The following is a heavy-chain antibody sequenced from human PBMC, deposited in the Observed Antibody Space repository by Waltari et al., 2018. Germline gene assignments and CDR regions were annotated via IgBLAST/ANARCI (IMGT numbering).Heavy chain of an antibody. CDR2: INHSGST. J-gene: IGHJ4*02. CDR1: GGSFSGYY. Sequence: QVQLQQWGAGLLKPSETLSLTCAVYGGSFSGYYWSWIRQPPGKGLEWIGEINHSGSTNYNPSLKSRVTISVDTSKNQFARKLSSVTAADTAVYYCARLPGITIFGVVTPRDYWGQGTLVTVSS. CDR3: ARLPGITIFGVVTPRDY. D-gene: IGHD3-3*01. V-gene: IGHV4-34*01.